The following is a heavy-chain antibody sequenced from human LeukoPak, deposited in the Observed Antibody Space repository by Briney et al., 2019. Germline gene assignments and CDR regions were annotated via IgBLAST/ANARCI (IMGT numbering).Heavy chain of an antibody. CDR2: IYYSGST. CDR3: AREDGGNNTPRGNDY. V-gene: IGHV4-39*07. Sequence: SETLSLTCTVSGGSISSSSYYWGWIRQPPGKGLEWIGSIYYSGSTYYNPSLRSRVTISVDTSKNQFSLKLSSVTAADTAVYYCAREDGGNNTPRGNDYWGQGTLVTVSS. CDR1: GGSISSSSYY. J-gene: IGHJ4*02. D-gene: IGHD4-23*01.